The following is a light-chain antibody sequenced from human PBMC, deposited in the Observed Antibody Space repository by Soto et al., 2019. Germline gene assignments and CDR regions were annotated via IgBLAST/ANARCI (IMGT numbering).Light chain of an antibody. Sequence: ESEVTQSPCSLSESVGDRVTLTCRASQSISSYLNWYQQKPGKAPKLLIYAASSLQSGVPSRFSGSGSGTDFTLTISSLQPEDFATYYCQPSYSPPITFGQGTPLEIK. CDR1: QSISSY. V-gene: IGKV1-39*01. CDR2: AAS. J-gene: IGKJ5*01. CDR3: QPSYSPPIT.